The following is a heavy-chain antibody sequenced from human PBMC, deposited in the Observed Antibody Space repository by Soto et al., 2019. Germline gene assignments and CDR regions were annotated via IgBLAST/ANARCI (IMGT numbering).Heavy chain of an antibody. J-gene: IGHJ4*02. CDR2: IIPIFGTA. V-gene: IGHV1-69*13. D-gene: IGHD3-22*01. Sequence: SVKVSGKASGVTFSSYAISWVRQAPGQGLEWMGGIIPIFGTANYAQKFQGRVTITADESTSTAYMELSSLRSEDTAVYYCARGTYYYDSSGYFRFDYWGQGTLVTVSS. CDR3: ARGTYYYDSSGYFRFDY. CDR1: GVTFSSYA.